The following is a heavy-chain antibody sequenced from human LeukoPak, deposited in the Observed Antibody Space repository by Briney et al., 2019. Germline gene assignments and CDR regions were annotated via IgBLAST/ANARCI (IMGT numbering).Heavy chain of an antibody. Sequence: PGGSLRLSCAASGFTFSSYAMHWVRQAPGKGLEWVAVISYDGSNKHYADSVKGRFTISRDNSKNTLYLQMNSLRAEDTAVYYCARDGSGSHVDYWGQGTLVTVSS. CDR2: ISYDGSNK. V-gene: IGHV3-30*04. CDR1: GFTFSSYA. D-gene: IGHD1-26*01. J-gene: IGHJ4*02. CDR3: ARDGSGSHVDY.